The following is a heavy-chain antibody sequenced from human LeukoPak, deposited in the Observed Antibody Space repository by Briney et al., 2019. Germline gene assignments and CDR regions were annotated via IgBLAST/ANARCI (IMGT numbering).Heavy chain of an antibody. J-gene: IGHJ4*02. CDR1: GYSFSTYA. CDR2: INAGNGNT. CDR3: AREGRGYSGYGYY. Sequence: GASVKVSCKASGYSFSTYAIQWVRQAPGQGLEWMGWINAGNGNTKYSQKFQGRVTISRDTSASTVYMELSSLRSEDTAVYYCAREGRGYSGYGYYWGQGTLVTVSS. D-gene: IGHD5-12*01. V-gene: IGHV1-3*01.